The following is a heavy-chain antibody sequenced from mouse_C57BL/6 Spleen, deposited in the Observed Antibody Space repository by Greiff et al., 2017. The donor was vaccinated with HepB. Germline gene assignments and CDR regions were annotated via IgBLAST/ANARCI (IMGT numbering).Heavy chain of an antibody. CDR3: ERLGLTPDWYFDV. CDR1: GFTFTDYY. D-gene: IGHD2-2*01. V-gene: IGHV7-3*01. CDR2: IRNKANGYTT. Sequence: EVKLMESGGGLVQPGGSLSLSCAASGFTFTDYYMSWVRQPPGKALEWLGFIRNKANGYTTEYSASVKGRFTISRDNSQSILYLQMNDLRAEDSATYYCERLGLTPDWYFDVWGTGTTVTVSS. J-gene: IGHJ1*03.